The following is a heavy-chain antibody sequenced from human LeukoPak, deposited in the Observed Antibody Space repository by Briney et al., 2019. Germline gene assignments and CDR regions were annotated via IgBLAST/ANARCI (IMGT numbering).Heavy chain of an antibody. V-gene: IGHV4-34*01. CDR1: DGSFSGYS. J-gene: IGHJ6*02. CDR3: ARGSPLAGMDV. Sequence: PSETLSLTCAVYDGSFSGYSWTWIRQPLGTGLEWIGEINHSGSTNYNPSLKSRVTILVDASKNQISLKLSPVIAADTAVYYCARGSPLAGMDVWGQGTTVTVSS. CDR2: INHSGST.